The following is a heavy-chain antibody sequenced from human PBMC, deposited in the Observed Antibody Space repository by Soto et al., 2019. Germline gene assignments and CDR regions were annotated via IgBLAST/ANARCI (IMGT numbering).Heavy chain of an antibody. CDR2: ISGSGGSA. J-gene: IGHJ4*02. CDR1: GFTFSSYA. V-gene: IGHV3-23*01. Sequence: SLRLSCADSGFTFSSYAMTWVRQAPGKGLEWVSVISGSGGSAYYADSIKGRFTISRDNSKNTLYLQMNSLRAEDTAIYYCAKYSGSFYYFDCWGQGTLVTVSS. CDR3: AKYSGSFYYFDC. D-gene: IGHD1-26*01.